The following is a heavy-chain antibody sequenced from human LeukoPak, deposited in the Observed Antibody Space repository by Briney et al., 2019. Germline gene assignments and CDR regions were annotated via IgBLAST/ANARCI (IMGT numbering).Heavy chain of an antibody. CDR1: GGSFSGYY. D-gene: IGHD5-18*01. Sequence: PSETLSLTCAVYGGSFSGYYWSWIRQPPGKGLEWIGYIYHSGSTYYNPSLKSRVTISVDRSKNQFSLKLSSVTAADTAVYYCARTSYSYGYNWFDPWGQGTLVTVSS. CDR2: IYHSGST. CDR3: ARTSYSYGYNWFDP. V-gene: IGHV4-34*01. J-gene: IGHJ5*02.